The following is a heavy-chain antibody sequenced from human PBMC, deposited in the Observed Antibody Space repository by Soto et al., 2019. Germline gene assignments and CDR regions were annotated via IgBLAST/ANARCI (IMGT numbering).Heavy chain of an antibody. CDR3: ARSRGGHYDILTGYYIN. CDR1: GGTFSSYA. D-gene: IGHD3-9*01. J-gene: IGHJ4*02. V-gene: IGHV1-69*13. CDR2: IIPIFGTA. Sequence: GASVKVSCKASGGTFSSYAISWVRQAPGQGLEWMGGIIPIFGTANYAQRFQGRVTITADESTSTAYMELSSLRSEDTAVYYCARSRGGHYDILTGYYINWGQGTLVTVSS.